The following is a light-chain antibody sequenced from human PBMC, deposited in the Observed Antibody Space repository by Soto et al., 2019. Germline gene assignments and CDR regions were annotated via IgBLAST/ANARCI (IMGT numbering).Light chain of an antibody. CDR3: QSYDSSLSGMV. J-gene: IGLJ2*01. CDR2: GHT. V-gene: IGLV1-40*01. Sequence: QSVLTQPPSVSGAPGQRVTISCTGSSSNIGAGYDVHWYQRLPGAAPKLLIYGHTNRPSGVPDRFSGSKSGTSASLAITGLQAEDEADYYCQSYDSSLSGMVFGGGTKVTVL. CDR1: SSNIGAGYD.